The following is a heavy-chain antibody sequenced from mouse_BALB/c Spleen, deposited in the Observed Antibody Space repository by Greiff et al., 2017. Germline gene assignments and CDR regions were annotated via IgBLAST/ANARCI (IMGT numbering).Heavy chain of an antibody. Sequence: VQLQQSGPELVKPGASVKISCKASGYSFTSYYIHWVKQRPGQGLEWIGWIFPGSGNTKYNEKFKGKATLTADTSSSAAYMQLSSLTSEDSAVYFCARDYYAMDYWGQGTSVTVSS. CDR2: IFPGSGNT. V-gene: IGHV1-66*01. J-gene: IGHJ4*01. CDR1: GYSFTSYY. CDR3: ARDYYAMDY.